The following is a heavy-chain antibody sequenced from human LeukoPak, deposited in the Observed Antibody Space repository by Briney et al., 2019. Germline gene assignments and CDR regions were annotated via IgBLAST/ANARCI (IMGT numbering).Heavy chain of an antibody. J-gene: IGHJ4*02. CDR2: VTGDGITT. Sequence: GGSLRLSCAVSGFTFRYSAMSWVRQAPGKGLERVSTVTGDGITTYYGNSVKGRFTISRDNSKNTVYLQLNSLRADDTAVYYCAKDSPLVGHSRHWSSNSFDHWSQGTLATVSP. D-gene: IGHD2-8*02. V-gene: IGHV3-23*01. CDR1: GFTFRYSA. CDR3: AKDSPLVGHSRHWSSNSFDH.